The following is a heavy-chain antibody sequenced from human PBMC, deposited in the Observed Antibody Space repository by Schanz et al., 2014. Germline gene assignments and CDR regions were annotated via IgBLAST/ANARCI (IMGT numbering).Heavy chain of an antibody. D-gene: IGHD2-21*01. J-gene: IGHJ4*02. CDR1: GYTLKDHA. V-gene: IGHV1-24*01. CDR2: FDPKKGEA. CDR3: ATGPHIVVAFDY. Sequence: QVQLVQSGPEVKKPGASVKVSCQASGYTLKDHAMHWVRQAPGRGLEWMGGFDPKKGEAIYAQKFQGRVTMTEDTSTGTAYMELRSLTSEDTAVYYCATGPHIVVAFDYWGQGTLVNVSS.